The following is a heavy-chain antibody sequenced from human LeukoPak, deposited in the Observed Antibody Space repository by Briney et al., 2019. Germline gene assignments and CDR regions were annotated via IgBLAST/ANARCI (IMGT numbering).Heavy chain of an antibody. CDR3: ARGPVLRFLEWLLSLGAFDI. CDR1: GFTFSSYS. Sequence: PGGSLRLSCAASGFTFSSYSMNWVRQAPGKGLEWVSSISSSSSYIYYADSVKGRFTISRDNAKNSLYLQMNSLRAEDTAVYYCARGPVLRFLEWLLSLGAFDIWGQGTMVTVSS. CDR2: ISSSSSYI. J-gene: IGHJ3*02. V-gene: IGHV3-21*01. D-gene: IGHD3-3*01.